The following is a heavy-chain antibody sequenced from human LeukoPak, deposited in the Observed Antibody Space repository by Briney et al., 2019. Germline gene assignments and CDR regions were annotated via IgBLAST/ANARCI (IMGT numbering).Heavy chain of an antibody. Sequence: GGSLRLSCAASGFSFSAYAMYWVRQAPGKGLEWVSSIEASGGATYYADSVKGRFTISRDNSKNTFYLQMNSLRADDTAVYYCAKGSGSGWYGWFAPWGQGTLVTVSS. CDR2: IEASGGAT. V-gene: IGHV3-23*01. D-gene: IGHD6-19*01. CDR3: AKGSGSGWYGWFAP. CDR1: GFSFSAYA. J-gene: IGHJ5*02.